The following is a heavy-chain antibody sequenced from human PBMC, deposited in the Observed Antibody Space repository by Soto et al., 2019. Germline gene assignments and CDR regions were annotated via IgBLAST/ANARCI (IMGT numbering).Heavy chain of an antibody. Sequence: QVQVQQSGPGLVKPSETLSLTCTVSSGPSKSHNWGWIRQPPGRGLEWIGYVYDTWSTSYNPSLQRRVTVSADTSTNRISLTLRFVTAADTAVYYCVRQGIGFLHGLVDVWGQGTTVIVSS. CDR1: SGPSKSHN. J-gene: IGHJ6*01. CDR3: VRQGIGFLHGLVDV. D-gene: IGHD3-10*01. CDR2: VYDTWST. V-gene: IGHV4-59*08.